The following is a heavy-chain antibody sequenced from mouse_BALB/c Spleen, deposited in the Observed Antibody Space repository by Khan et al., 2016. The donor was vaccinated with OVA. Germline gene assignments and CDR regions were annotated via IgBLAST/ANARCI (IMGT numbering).Heavy chain of an antibody. V-gene: IGHV3-2*02. D-gene: IGHD2-4*01. J-gene: IGHJ3*01. CDR1: GYSITSEYA. CDR2: INYSGNT. Sequence: EVQLQESGPGLVKPSQSLSLTCTVTGYSITSEYAWNWIRQFPGNKLEWMGYINYSGNTRYNPSLKSQISITRDTSKNQFFLQLNSVTTEDTATYYCTRKDYYDYDPFPYWGQGTLVTVSA. CDR3: TRKDYYDYDPFPY.